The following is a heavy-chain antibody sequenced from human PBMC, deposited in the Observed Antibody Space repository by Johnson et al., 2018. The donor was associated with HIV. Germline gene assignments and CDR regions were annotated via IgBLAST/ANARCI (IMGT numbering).Heavy chain of an antibody. D-gene: IGHD2-2*02. J-gene: IGHJ3*01. CDR3: AREDLYDL. CDR2: ISDDGNNK. CDR1: GFTFSRNS. Sequence: QVQLVESGGGVVQPGRSLRLSCVVSGFTFSRNSMHWVRQAPGKGLDWVAVISDDGNNKYYAESVKGRFTISRDNSKNTLYLQMNSLRPEDTAVYFCAREDLYDLGGQGTMVTVSS. V-gene: IGHV3-30-3*01.